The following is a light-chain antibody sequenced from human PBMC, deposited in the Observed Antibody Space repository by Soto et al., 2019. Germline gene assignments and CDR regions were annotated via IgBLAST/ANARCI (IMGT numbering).Light chain of an antibody. Sequence: QSALTQPASVSGSPGQSITISCTGTSSDVGGYNYVSWYQQQPGKAPKLMIYDVSNRPSGVSNRFSGSKSGNTASLTISGLQAEDEADYYCSSYTISSTWVFGGGTKLTVL. V-gene: IGLV2-14*01. CDR2: DVS. CDR3: SSYTISSTWV. J-gene: IGLJ3*02. CDR1: SSDVGGYNY.